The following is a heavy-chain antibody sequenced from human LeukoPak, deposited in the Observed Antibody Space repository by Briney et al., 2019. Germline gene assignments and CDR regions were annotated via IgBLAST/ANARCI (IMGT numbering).Heavy chain of an antibody. J-gene: IGHJ4*02. CDR2: ISAYNGNT. Sequence: GASVKVSCKASGYTFTSYGISWVRQAPGQGLEWMGWISAYNGNTNYAQKLQGRVTMTTDTSTSTAYMELRSLRSDDTAVYYCAKGTSGWYPTPFDYWGQGTLVTVSS. CDR3: AKGTSGWYPTPFDY. V-gene: IGHV1-18*01. D-gene: IGHD6-19*01. CDR1: GYTFTSYG.